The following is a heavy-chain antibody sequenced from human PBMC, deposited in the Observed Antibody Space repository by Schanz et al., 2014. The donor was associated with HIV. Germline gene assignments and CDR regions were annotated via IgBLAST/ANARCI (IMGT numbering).Heavy chain of an antibody. Sequence: QVQLVESGGGVVQPGRSLRLSCAASGFTFSSYAMHWVRQAPGKGLEWVAVISYDGSNKNYADSVKGRFTISRDNSKNSLHLQMNSLRPEDTAVYYCARDVSHDSSGHYSDYYYGMDVWGQGTTVTVSS. D-gene: IGHD3-22*01. CDR1: GFTFSSYA. CDR3: ARDVSHDSSGHYSDYYYGMDV. J-gene: IGHJ6*02. V-gene: IGHV3-30-3*01. CDR2: ISYDGSNK.